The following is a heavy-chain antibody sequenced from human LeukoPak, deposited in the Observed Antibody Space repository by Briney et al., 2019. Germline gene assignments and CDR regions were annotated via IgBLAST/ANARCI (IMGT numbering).Heavy chain of an antibody. Sequence: VASVKVSCKVSGYTFTDYYMHWVQQAPGKGLEWMGLVDPEDGETIYAEKFQGRVTITADTSTDTAYMELSSLRSEDTAVYYCATDFTVVQTDHWGQGTLVTVSS. CDR1: GYTFTDYY. V-gene: IGHV1-69-2*01. D-gene: IGHD2-2*01. CDR2: VDPEDGET. J-gene: IGHJ4*02. CDR3: ATDFTVVQTDH.